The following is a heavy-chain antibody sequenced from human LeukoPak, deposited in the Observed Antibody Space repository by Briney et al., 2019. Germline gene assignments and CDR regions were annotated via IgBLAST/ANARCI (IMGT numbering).Heavy chain of an antibody. D-gene: IGHD3-10*01. V-gene: IGHV4-59*12. J-gene: IGHJ4*02. CDR2: IYYSGST. CDR3: AREDYNSFDY. Sequence: SETLSLTCTVSGGSISSYYWSWIRQPPGKGLEWIGYIYYSGSTNYNPSLKSRVTISVDTSKNQFSLKLSSVTAADTAVYYCAREDYNSFDYWGQGTQVTVSS. CDR1: GGSISSYY.